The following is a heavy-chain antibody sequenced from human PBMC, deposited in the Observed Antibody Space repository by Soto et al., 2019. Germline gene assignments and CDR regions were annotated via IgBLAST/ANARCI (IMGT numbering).Heavy chain of an antibody. V-gene: IGHV4-34*01. D-gene: IGHD3-22*01. Sequence: SETLYLTCAVYGGSFSGYYWSWIRQPPGKGLEWIGEINHSGSTNYNPSLKSRVTISVDTSKNQFSLKLSSVTAADTAVYYCARGPLDSSGYYYPLGNYYGMDVWGQGTTVTVSS. CDR3: ARGPLDSSGYYYPLGNYYGMDV. CDR1: GGSFSGYY. CDR2: INHSGST. J-gene: IGHJ6*02.